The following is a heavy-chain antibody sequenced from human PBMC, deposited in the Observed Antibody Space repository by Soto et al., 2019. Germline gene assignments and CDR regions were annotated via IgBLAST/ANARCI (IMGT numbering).Heavy chain of an antibody. CDR3: AGTSRLLDLPVDY. J-gene: IGHJ4*02. Sequence: LSLTCTVSGGSISSYYWSWIRQPPGKGLEWIGYIYYSGSTNYNPSLKSRVTISVDTSKNQFSLKLSSVTAADTAVYYCAGTSRLLDLPVDYWGQGTLVTVSS. D-gene: IGHD3-22*01. CDR1: GGSISSYY. V-gene: IGHV4-59*01. CDR2: IYYSGST.